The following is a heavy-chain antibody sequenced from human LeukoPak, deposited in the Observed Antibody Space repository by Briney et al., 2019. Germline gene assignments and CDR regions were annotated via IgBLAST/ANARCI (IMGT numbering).Heavy chain of an antibody. J-gene: IGHJ5*02. CDR2: ISYDGRNK. D-gene: IGHD6-13*01. CDR1: GFTFSSYA. CDR3: AKDRWHQLVSYPHHH. V-gene: IGHV3-30*18. Sequence: PGGSLRLSCAASGFTFSSYAMHWVRQAPGKGLEWVAVISYDGRNKYYAESVKGRITISRDNSKNTLYLQMNSLRAEDTAVYYCAKDRWHQLVSYPHHHWGQGTLVSVSS.